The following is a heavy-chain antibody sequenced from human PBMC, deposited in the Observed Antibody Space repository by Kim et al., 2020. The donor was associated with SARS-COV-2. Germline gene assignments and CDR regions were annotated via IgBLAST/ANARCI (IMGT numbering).Heavy chain of an antibody. CDR2: N. Sequence: NDYAVSVKSRITINPDTSKNQFSLQLNSVTPEDTAVYYCARGKAQLALDYWGQGTLVTVSS. D-gene: IGHD2-2*01. CDR3: ARGKAQLALDY. J-gene: IGHJ4*02. V-gene: IGHV6-1*01.